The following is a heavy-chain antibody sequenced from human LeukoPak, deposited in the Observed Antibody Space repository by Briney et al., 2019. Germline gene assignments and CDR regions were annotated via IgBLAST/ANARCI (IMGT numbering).Heavy chain of an antibody. Sequence: SVKLSCKASGPTVSRYAISWVRQAPGQGLEWMGGIHPFFGTVKSAQTFQGRVTISTDESTSTAYIELSSLRSEETAVYYCARGAWLSYYYMDVWGKGTTVTVSS. CDR3: ARGAWLSYYYMDV. V-gene: IGHV1-69*05. D-gene: IGHD3-3*01. CDR2: IHPFFGTV. CDR1: GPTVSRYA. J-gene: IGHJ6*03.